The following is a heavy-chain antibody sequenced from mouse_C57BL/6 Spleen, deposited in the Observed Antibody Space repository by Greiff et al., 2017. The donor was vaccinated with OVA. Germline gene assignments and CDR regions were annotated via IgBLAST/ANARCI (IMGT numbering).Heavy chain of an antibody. CDR3: ARDDVYYYAMDY. D-gene: IGHD2-12*01. J-gene: IGHJ4*01. V-gene: IGHV5-6*01. Sequence: EVKLMESGGDLVKPGGSLKLSCAASGFTFSSYGMSWVRQTPDKRLEWVATISSGGSYTYYPDSVKGRFTISRDNAKNTLYLQMSSLKSEDTAMYYCARDDVYYYAMDYWGQGTSVTVSS. CDR2: ISSGGSYT. CDR1: GFTFSSYG.